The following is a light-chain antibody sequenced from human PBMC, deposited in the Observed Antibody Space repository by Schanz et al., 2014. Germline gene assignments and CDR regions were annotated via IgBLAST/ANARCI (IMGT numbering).Light chain of an antibody. J-gene: IGKJ2*01. V-gene: IGKV1-9*01. CDR3: QQLSTYPHT. CDR2: AAS. CDR1: QGISNY. Sequence: DIQMTQSPSSLSASVGDRVTLTCRASQGISNYLAWYQQKPGKVPKVLISAASTLQSGVPSRFSGSGSGTDFTLTISSLQPEDFATYYCQQLSTYPHTFGQGTKLDIK.